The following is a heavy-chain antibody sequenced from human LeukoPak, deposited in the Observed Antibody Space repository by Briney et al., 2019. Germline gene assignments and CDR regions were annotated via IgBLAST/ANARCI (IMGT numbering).Heavy chain of an antibody. V-gene: IGHV1-69*04. D-gene: IGHD3-10*01. CDR2: IIPILGIA. CDR1: GGTFSSYA. Sequence: HGSSVKVSCKASGGTFSSYAISWVRQAPGQGLEWMGRIIPILGIANYAQKFQGRVTITADKSTSTAYMELSSLRSEDTAVYYCARVHTILHVGSEPPDDYWGQGTLVTVSS. CDR3: ARVHTILHVGSEPPDDY. J-gene: IGHJ4*02.